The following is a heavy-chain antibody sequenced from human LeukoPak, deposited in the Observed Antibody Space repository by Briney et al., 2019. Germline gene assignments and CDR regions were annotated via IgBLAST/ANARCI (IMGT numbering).Heavy chain of an antibody. CDR3: ARDRWSYDPQGGFDC. D-gene: IGHD3-22*01. CDR2: IKQDGSER. V-gene: IGHV3-7*03. CDR1: GFTFSIYW. Sequence: PGGSLRLSCAASGFTFSIYWMSWVRQAPGKGLEWVANIKQDGSERYYVDPVKGRFTLSRDNAKNSLRLQMNSLRAEDTAVYYCARDRWSYDPQGGFDCWGQGTLVTVSS. J-gene: IGHJ4*02.